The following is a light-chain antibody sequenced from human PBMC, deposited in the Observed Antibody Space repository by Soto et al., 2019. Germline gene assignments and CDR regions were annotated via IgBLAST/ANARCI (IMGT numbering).Light chain of an antibody. V-gene: IGLV2-14*01. CDR3: SLYTSSSSWV. CDR2: EVN. Sequence: QSALTQPASLSGSPGQSITISCTGTSSDIGAYDYVSWFQQHPGKAPKLMISEVNNRPSGVSNRFSGSKSGNTASLTISGLQAEDEADYYCSLYTSSSSWVFGGGTKLTVL. CDR1: SSDIGAYDY. J-gene: IGLJ3*02.